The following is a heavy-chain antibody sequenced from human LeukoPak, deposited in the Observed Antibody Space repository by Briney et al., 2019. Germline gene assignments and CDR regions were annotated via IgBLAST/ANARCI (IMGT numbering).Heavy chain of an antibody. CDR3: AKEYSSSSGHFDY. V-gene: IGHV3-9*01. Sequence: GGSLRLSCAASGFTFDDYAMHWVRQAPGKGLEWVSGISWNSGSIGYADSVKGRFTISRDNAKNSLYLQMNSLRAEDTALYYCAKEYSSSSGHFDYWGQGTLVTVSS. CDR1: GFTFDDYA. J-gene: IGHJ4*02. CDR2: ISWNSGSI. D-gene: IGHD6-6*01.